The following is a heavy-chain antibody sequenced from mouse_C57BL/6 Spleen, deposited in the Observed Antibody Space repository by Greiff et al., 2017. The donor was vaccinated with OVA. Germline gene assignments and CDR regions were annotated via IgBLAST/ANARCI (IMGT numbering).Heavy chain of an antibody. CDR2: IYPGDGDT. Sequence: QVQLQQSGPELVKPGASVKISCKASGYAFSSSWMNWVKQRPGQGLEWIGRIYPGDGDTNYNGKFKGKATLTADKSSSTAYMPLSSLSSEDSAVYFCARGTTVVARAMDYWGPGTSVTVSS. CDR3: ARGTTVVARAMDY. CDR1: GYAFSSSW. V-gene: IGHV1-82*01. J-gene: IGHJ4*01. D-gene: IGHD1-1*01.